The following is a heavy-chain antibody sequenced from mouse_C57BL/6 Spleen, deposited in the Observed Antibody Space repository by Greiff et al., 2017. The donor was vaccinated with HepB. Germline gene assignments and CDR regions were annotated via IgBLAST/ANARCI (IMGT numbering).Heavy chain of an antibody. Sequence: QVQLKESGAELAKPGASVKLSCKASGYTFTSYWIHWVKQRPGQGLEWIGYINPSSGYTKYNQKFKDKATLTADKSSSTAYMQLSSLTYEDSAVYYCARGLKLWYFDVWGTGTTVTVSS. CDR3: ARGLKLWYFDV. J-gene: IGHJ1*03. D-gene: IGHD1-3*01. V-gene: IGHV1-7*01. CDR2: INPSSGYT. CDR1: GYTFTSYW.